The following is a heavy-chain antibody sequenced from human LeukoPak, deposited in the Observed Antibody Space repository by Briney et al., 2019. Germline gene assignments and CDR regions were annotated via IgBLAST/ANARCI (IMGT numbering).Heavy chain of an antibody. CDR3: ARGRLRYLDWTRAYSDY. J-gene: IGHJ4*02. Sequence: GGSLRLSCAASGFTFSSYWMSWVRQAPGKGLEWVANIKQDGSEKYYVDSVKGRFTISRDNAKNSLYLQMNSLRAEDTAVYYCARGRLRYLDWTRAYSDYWGQGTLVTVSS. CDR2: IKQDGSEK. V-gene: IGHV3-7*03. CDR1: GFTFSSYW. D-gene: IGHD3-9*01.